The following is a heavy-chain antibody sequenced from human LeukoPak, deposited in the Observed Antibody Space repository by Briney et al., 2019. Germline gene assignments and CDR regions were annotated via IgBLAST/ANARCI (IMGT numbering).Heavy chain of an antibody. D-gene: IGHD6-13*01. CDR3: ARSNIAASGYAFDI. CDR1: GGSISSGGYS. V-gene: IGHV4-30-2*01. CDR2: IYHSGST. J-gene: IGHJ3*02. Sequence: SQTLSLTCAVSGGSISSGGYSWSWIRQPPGTGLEWIGYIYHSGSTYYNPSLKSRVTISVDRSKNQFSLKLSSVTAADTAVYYCARSNIAASGYAFDIWGQGTMVTVSS.